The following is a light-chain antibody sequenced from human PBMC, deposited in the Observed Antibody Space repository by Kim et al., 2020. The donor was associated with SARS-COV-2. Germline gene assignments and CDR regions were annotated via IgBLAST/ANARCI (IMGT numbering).Light chain of an antibody. CDR2: RNH. CDR3: TAWDDSLSGVV. Sequence: QSVLTQPPSASGTPGQRVTISCSGGRSNIGSNYVYWYQQLPGTAPKLLISRNHQRPSGVPDRFSGSKSGTSASLAISGLRSEDEADYYCTAWDDSLSGVVFGGGTKLTVL. CDR1: RSNIGSNY. V-gene: IGLV1-47*01. J-gene: IGLJ2*01.